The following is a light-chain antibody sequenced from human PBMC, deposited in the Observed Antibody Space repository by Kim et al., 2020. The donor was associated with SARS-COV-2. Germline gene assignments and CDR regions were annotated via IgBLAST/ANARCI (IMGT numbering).Light chain of an antibody. CDR2: GRT. J-gene: IGLJ2*01. CDR1: SLRTYF. V-gene: IGLV3-19*01. Sequence: VALGQTVTVTCQGDSLRTYFASWYQQKPGQAPVLVISGRTNRPSGIPDRFSGSSSGNTASLTITGAQAEDEADYYCNSRDSGGHVVFGGGTQLIVL. CDR3: NSRDSGGHVV.